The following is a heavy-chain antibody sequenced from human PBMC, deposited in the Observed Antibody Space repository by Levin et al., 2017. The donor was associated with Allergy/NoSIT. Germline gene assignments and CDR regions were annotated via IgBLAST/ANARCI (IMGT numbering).Heavy chain of an antibody. CDR1: GFSLSTSGVG. J-gene: IGHJ4*02. V-gene: IGHV2-5*02. Sequence: SGPTLVKPTQTLTLTCTFSGFSLSTSGVGVGWIRPPPGKALEWLALIYWDDDKRYSPSLKSRLTITKDTSKNQVVLTMTNMDPVDTATYYCARTRGEQQLVPGYFDYWGQGTLVTVSS. D-gene: IGHD6-13*01. CDR3: ARTRGEQQLVPGYFDY. CDR2: IYWDDDK.